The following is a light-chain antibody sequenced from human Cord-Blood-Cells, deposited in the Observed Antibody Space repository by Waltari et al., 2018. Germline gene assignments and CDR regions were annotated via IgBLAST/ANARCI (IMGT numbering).Light chain of an antibody. Sequence: QSALTPPRPVSGSPGPSVTISCTGTSSDVGGYNYFPWYQQHPGKAPKLTSYDVSKRPSGVPDRFSGSKSGNAASLTISGLQAEDEADHYCCSYAGSYTYVFGTGTKVTVL. CDR2: DVS. CDR1: SSDVGGYNY. V-gene: IGLV2-11*01. J-gene: IGLJ1*01. CDR3: CSYAGSYTYV.